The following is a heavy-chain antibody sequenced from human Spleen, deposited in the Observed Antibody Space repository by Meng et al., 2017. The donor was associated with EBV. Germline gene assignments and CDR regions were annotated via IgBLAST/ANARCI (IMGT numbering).Heavy chain of an antibody. CDR3: ARGTGRGFSDEYDY. D-gene: IGHD3/OR15-3a*01. CDR2: ISTYNGNT. J-gene: IGHJ4*02. Sequence: QGQLAQSGPEVKKPGASVKVYCDASGFTFTSSGISWVRQAPGQGLEWMGWISTYNGNTNYAQNLQGRVSMTTDTSTDTAYMELRSLTFDDTAVYFCARGTGRGFSDEYDYWGQGTLVNVSS. CDR1: GFTFTSSG. V-gene: IGHV1-18*01.